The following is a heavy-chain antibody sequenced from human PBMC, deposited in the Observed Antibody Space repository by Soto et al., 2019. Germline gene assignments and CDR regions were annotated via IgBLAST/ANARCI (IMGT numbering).Heavy chain of an antibody. V-gene: IGHV1-69*12. CDR3: ARDLGSGYDPGDY. CDR1: GGTFNSYV. Sequence: QVQLVQSGAEVKKPGSSVKVSCKASGGTFNSYVFNWVRQAPGQGLEWMGGIISIIGTPNYGQKFQGRVTITADESTSTGFMELSSLTSEDTAIYYCARDLGSGYDPGDYWGQGTLVTVSS. CDR2: IISIIGTP. D-gene: IGHD5-12*01. J-gene: IGHJ4*02.